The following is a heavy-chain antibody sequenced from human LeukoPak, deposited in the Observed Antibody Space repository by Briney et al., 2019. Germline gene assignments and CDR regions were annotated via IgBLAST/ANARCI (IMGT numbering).Heavy chain of an antibody. D-gene: IGHD2-15*01. J-gene: IGHJ4*02. CDR1: GFTFSSYE. CDR2: ISSSGSTI. V-gene: IGHV3-48*03. Sequence: GGSLRLSCAASGFTFSSYEMNWVRQAPGKGLEWVSYISSSGSTIYYADSVKGRFTISRDNAKNSLYLQMNSLRAKDTAVYYCARIDCSGGSCYSGYFDYWGQGTLVTVSS. CDR3: ARIDCSGGSCYSGYFDY.